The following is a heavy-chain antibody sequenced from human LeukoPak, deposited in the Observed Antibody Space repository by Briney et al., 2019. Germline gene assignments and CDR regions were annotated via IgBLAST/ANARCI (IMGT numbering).Heavy chain of an antibody. CDR3: ARGEIVVVPAAIRRWYYMDV. D-gene: IGHD2-2*01. CDR1: GGSIGSYY. V-gene: IGHV4-59*01. J-gene: IGHJ6*03. CDR2: IYYSGST. Sequence: PSETLSLTCTVSGGSIGSYYLSWIRQPPGRGLEWIGYIYYSGSTNYNPSLKGRVTISVDTSKNQFSLKLSSVTAADTAVYYCARGEIVVVPAAIRRWYYMDVWGKGTTVTVSS.